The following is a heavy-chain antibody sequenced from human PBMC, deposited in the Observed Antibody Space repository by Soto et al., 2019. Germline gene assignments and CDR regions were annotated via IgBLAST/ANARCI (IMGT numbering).Heavy chain of an antibody. V-gene: IGHV1-8*01. CDR2: MNPNSGNT. Sequence: ASVKVSCKASGYTFTSYDINWVRQATGQGLEWMGWMNPNSGNTGYAQKFQGRVTMTRNTSISTAYMELSSLRSEDTAVYYCARDGHLLYPARDYYMDVWGKGTTVTVSS. CDR3: ARDGHLLYPARDYYMDV. CDR1: GYTFTSYD. J-gene: IGHJ6*03. D-gene: IGHD2-8*01.